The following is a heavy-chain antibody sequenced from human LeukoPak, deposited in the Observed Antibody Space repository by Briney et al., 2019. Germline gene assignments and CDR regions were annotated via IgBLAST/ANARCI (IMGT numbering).Heavy chain of an antibody. D-gene: IGHD3-9*01. J-gene: IGHJ4*02. Sequence: GRSLRLSCAASGFTFYDYAMHWVRQAPGKGLEWVSGISWNSGSIGYADSVKGRFTISRDNAKNSLYLQMNSLRAEDTALYYCAKAPADWFDYWGQGTLVTVSS. CDR3: AKAPADWFDY. CDR1: GFTFYDYA. CDR2: ISWNSGSI. V-gene: IGHV3-9*01.